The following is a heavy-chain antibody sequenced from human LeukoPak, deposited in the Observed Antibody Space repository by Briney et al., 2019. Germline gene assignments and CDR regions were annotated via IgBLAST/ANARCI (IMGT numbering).Heavy chain of an antibody. CDR3: AKEDMVRWGHPGPIDY. V-gene: IGHV3-30*18. CDR1: GFTFSSYG. Sequence: QPGRSLRLSCAASGFTFSSYGMHWVRQAPGKGLEWVAVISYDGSNKYYADSVKGRFTISRDNSKNTLYLQMNSLRAEDTAVYYCAKEDMVRWGHPGPIDYWGQGTLVTVSS. J-gene: IGHJ4*02. D-gene: IGHD3-10*01. CDR2: ISYDGSNK.